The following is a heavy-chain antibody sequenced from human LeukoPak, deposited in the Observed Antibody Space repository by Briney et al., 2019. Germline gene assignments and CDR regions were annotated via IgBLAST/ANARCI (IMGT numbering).Heavy chain of an antibody. CDR3: ARVLGTTSTDY. CDR1: GFSFSTYN. J-gene: IGHJ4*02. D-gene: IGHD3-16*01. V-gene: IGHV3-48*01. CDR2: ISSSSDTL. Sequence: GGSLRLSCAASGFSFSTYNMKWVRQAPGKGLEWISYISSSSDTLFYADSVKGRFTNSRDNAKNSLYLQMNSLRVEDTAVYYCARVLGTTSTDYWGQGALVTVSS.